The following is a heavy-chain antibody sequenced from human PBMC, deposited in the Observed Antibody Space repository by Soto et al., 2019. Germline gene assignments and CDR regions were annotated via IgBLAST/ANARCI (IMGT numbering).Heavy chain of an antibody. CDR3: ARRLYYDSSGFEGGGMDV. J-gene: IGHJ6*02. D-gene: IGHD3-22*01. CDR2: INHSGST. CDR1: GGSFSGYY. Sequence: SETLSLTCAVYGGSFSGYYWSWIRQPPGKGLEWIGEINHSGSTNYNPSLKSRVTISVDTSKNQFSLKLSSVTAADTAVYYCARRLYYDSSGFEGGGMDVWGQGTTVTVSS. V-gene: IGHV4-34*01.